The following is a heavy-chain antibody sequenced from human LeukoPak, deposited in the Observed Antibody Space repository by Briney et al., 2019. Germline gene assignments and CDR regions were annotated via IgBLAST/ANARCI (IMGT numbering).Heavy chain of an antibody. J-gene: IGHJ4*02. D-gene: IGHD3-3*01. CDR1: GGSFSGYY. CDR2: INHSGST. Sequence: SETLSLTCAVYGGSFSGYYWSWIRQPLGKGLEWIGEINHSGSTNYNPSLKSRVTISVDTSKNQFSLKLSSVTAADTAVYYCARGPATDYDFWSGYYSQLTHFDYWGQGTLVTVSS. V-gene: IGHV4-34*01. CDR3: ARGPATDYDFWSGYYSQLTHFDY.